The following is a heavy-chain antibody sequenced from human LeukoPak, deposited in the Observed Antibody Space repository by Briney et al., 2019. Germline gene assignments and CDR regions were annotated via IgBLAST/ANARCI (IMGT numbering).Heavy chain of an antibody. Sequence: SETLSLTCTVSGGSISSYYWSWIQQPPGKGLEWIGYIYYSGSTNYNPSLKSRVTISVDTSKNQFSLKLSSVTAADTAVYYCAGNSGSYSPAEYFQHWGQGTLVTVSS. V-gene: IGHV4-59*01. D-gene: IGHD1-26*01. J-gene: IGHJ1*01. CDR3: AGNSGSYSPAEYFQH. CDR1: GGSISSYY. CDR2: IYYSGST.